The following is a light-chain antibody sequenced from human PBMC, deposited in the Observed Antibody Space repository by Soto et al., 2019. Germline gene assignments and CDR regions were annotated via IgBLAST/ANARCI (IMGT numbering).Light chain of an antibody. V-gene: IGKV1-5*03. J-gene: IGKJ1*01. Sequence: DIQMTQSPSTLSASVGDRVTITCRASQRISNWLAWYQQKPGKAPKLLIYKASSLQGAVPSRFSDTGSGTEFTLTISSLQPDDFATYYSRQDATYRTFGQGTKGEIK. CDR1: QRISNW. CDR3: RQDATYRT. CDR2: KAS.